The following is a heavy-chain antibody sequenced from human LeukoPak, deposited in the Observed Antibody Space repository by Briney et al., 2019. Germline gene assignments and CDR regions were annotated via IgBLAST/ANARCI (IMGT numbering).Heavy chain of an antibody. Sequence: SETLSLTCTVSSGSISSYCWSWVRQPPGKGLEWIGYIYYNGDTNYNASLKSRVTISVDTSKNQFSLELSSVTAADTAVYYCTRGGWSYDYWGQGTLVTVSS. V-gene: IGHV4-59*01. CDR1: SGSISSYC. D-gene: IGHD6-19*01. CDR3: TRGGWSYDY. CDR2: IYYNGDT. J-gene: IGHJ4*02.